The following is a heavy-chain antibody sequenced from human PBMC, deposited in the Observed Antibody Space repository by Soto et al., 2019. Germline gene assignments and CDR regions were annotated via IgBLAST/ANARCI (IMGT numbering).Heavy chain of an antibody. V-gene: IGHV4-39*01. J-gene: IGHJ5*02. D-gene: IGHD3-22*01. CDR1: GGSISSSSYY. CDR2: IYYSGST. CDR3: ARLDRDYDSSAIPNWFDP. Sequence: SETLSLTCTVSGGSISSSSYYWGWIRQPPGKGLEWIGSIYYSGSTYYNPSLKSRVTISVDTSKNQFSLKLSSVTAADTAVYYCARLDRDYDSSAIPNWFDPWGQGTLVTVSS.